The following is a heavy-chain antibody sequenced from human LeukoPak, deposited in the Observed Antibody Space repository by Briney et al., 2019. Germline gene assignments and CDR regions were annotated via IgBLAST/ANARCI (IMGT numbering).Heavy chain of an antibody. CDR2: IIPSSGGT. V-gene: IGHV1-2*02. D-gene: IGHD3-22*01. CDR1: GYTFTGYY. J-gene: IGHJ4*02. CDR3: ARERVYYYDSSSRLGSSSDFDY. Sequence: ASVKVSCKASGYTFTGYYVHWVRQAPGQGPEWMGWIIPSSGGTNYAKRFQGRVTVTRDTSISTAYMELSRLRSDDTAVYYCARERVYYYDSSSRLGSSSDFDYWGQGTLVTVST.